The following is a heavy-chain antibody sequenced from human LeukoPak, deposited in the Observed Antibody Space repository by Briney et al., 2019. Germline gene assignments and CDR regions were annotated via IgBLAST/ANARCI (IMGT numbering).Heavy chain of an antibody. J-gene: IGHJ5*02. D-gene: IGHD3-10*01. CDR3: ARVWSGDQMGWFDP. CDR1: GDSVSSKSVT. V-gene: IGHV6-1*01. Sequence: SQTLSLTCAISGDSVSSKSVTWDWIRQSPSRGLEWLGRTYYRSKWYNDYAVSVKSRITINPDTSKNQFSLQLDSVTPEDTAVYYCARVWSGDQMGWFDPWGQGTLVTVSS. CDR2: TYYRSKWYN.